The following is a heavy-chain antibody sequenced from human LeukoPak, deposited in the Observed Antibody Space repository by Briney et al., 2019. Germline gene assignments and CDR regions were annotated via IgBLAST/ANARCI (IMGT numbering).Heavy chain of an antibody. CDR3: ARGGADYVIGY. Sequence: GSLRLSCAASGFTFSDYYMSWIRRAPGKGLEWISFISSSSSYTNYADSVKGRFTISRDNTKNSLYLQMNNLRAEDTAVYYCARGGADYVIGYWGQGTLVTVSS. CDR2: ISSSSSYT. CDR1: GFTFSDYY. V-gene: IGHV3-11*06. D-gene: IGHD4-17*01. J-gene: IGHJ4*02.